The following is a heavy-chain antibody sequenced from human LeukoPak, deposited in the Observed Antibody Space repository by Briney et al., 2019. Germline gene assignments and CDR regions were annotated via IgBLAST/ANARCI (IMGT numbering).Heavy chain of an antibody. CDR2: ISYDGSNK. CDR1: GFTFSSYG. J-gene: IGHJ4*02. D-gene: IGHD3-3*01. Sequence: GGSLRLSCAASGFTFSSYGMHWVRQAPGKGLEWVAVISYDGSNKYYADSVKGRFTISRDNSKNTLYLQMNSLRAEDTAVYYCAKGGTISHEYSDYWGQGTLVTVSS. V-gene: IGHV3-30*18. CDR3: AKGGTISHEYSDY.